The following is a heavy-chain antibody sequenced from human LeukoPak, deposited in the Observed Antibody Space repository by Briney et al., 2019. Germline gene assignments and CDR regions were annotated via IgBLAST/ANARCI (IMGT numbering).Heavy chain of an antibody. CDR3: ASVTGTTSAFDY. J-gene: IGHJ4*02. CDR2: ISSSSSTI. CDR1: GFTFSSYS. Sequence: GGSLRLSCAASGFTFSSYSMNWVRQAPGKGLEWVSYISSSSSTISYADSVKGRFTISRDNAKNSLYLQMNSLRAEDTAVYYCASVTGTTSAFDYWGQGTLVTVSS. V-gene: IGHV3-48*04. D-gene: IGHD1-20*01.